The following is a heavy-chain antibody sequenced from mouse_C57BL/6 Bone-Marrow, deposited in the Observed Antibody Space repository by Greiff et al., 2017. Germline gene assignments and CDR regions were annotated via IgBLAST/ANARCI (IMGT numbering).Heavy chain of an antibody. CDR2: ISSGSSTI. CDR1: GFTFSDYG. V-gene: IGHV5-17*01. D-gene: IGHD1-1*01. CDR3: ATYYFHAMDY. J-gene: IGHJ4*01. Sequence: EVQVVESGGGLVKPGGSLKLSCAASGFTFSDYGMHWVRQAPEKGLEWVAYISSGSSTIYYADTAKGRFTISRDNAKNTLFLQMTSLRSEDTAMYYCATYYFHAMDYWGQGTSVTVSS.